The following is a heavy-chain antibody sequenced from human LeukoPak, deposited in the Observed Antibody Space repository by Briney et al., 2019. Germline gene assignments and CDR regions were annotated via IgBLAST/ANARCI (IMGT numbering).Heavy chain of an antibody. CDR1: GGSFSGYY. Sequence: SETLSLTCTVYGGSFSGYYWSWIRQPPGKGLEWIGEINHSGSTNYNPSLKSRVTISVDTSKNQFSLKLSSVTAADTAVYYCARSHGRYFDWLYWGQGTLVTVSS. J-gene: IGHJ4*02. CDR3: ARSHGRYFDWLY. CDR2: INHSGST. D-gene: IGHD3-9*01. V-gene: IGHV4-34*01.